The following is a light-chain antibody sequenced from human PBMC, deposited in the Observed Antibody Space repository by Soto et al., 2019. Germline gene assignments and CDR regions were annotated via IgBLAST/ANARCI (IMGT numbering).Light chain of an antibody. CDR2: GAS. V-gene: IGKV1-39*01. CDR1: QRIASY. J-gene: IGKJ5*01. CDR3: QQSYTTPVT. Sequence: DIQMTQSPSSLSASIGDRVTITCWASQRIASYLNWYQQKPGKAPKLLIYGASTLQSGVPSRFSGGGSETDFSLTISSLQPADFATYYCQQSYTTPVTFGQGTRLEIK.